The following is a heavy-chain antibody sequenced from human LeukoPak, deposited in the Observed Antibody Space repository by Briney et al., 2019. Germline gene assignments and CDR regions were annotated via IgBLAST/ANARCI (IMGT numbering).Heavy chain of an antibody. CDR1: GFNFSSYW. J-gene: IGHJ4*02. CDR2: INYDGTTT. Sequence: PGGSLRLSCAASGFNFSSYWMHWVRQAPGKGLVWISRINYDGTTTSYADSVKGRFTISRDNSKNTLYLQMNSLRAEDTAVYYCAKDPQKWESYFDYWGQGTLVTVSS. V-gene: IGHV3-74*01. CDR3: AKDPQKWESYFDY. D-gene: IGHD1-26*01.